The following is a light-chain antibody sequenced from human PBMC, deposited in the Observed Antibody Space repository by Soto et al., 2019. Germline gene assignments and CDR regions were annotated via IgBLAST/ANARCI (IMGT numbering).Light chain of an antibody. J-gene: IGLJ1*01. CDR2: EVR. V-gene: IGLV2-14*01. Sequence: QSVLTQPASVSGSPGQSITISCTGTSSDVGGYNYVSWYQQHPGKAPKLIIYEVRNRPSGVSNRFSGSKSGNTASLTISGLQAADEAAYYCTSYTTSSSLYVFGTGTKLTVL. CDR3: TSYTTSSSLYV. CDR1: SSDVGGYNY.